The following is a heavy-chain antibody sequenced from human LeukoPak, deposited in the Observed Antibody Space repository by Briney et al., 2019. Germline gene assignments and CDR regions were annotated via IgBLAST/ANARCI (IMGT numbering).Heavy chain of an antibody. CDR1: GFTVSGNY. D-gene: IGHD3-10*01. CDR3: TRVLSYGSGRFSFDY. J-gene: IGHJ4*02. Sequence: GGSLRLSCAAAGFTVSGNYMSWVRQAPGKGLEWVSVIYSGGSTYYADSVKGRFTISRDNSKNTLYLQMNSLRAEDTAAYYCTRVLSYGSGRFSFDYWGQGTLVTVSS. CDR2: IYSGGST. V-gene: IGHV3-53*01.